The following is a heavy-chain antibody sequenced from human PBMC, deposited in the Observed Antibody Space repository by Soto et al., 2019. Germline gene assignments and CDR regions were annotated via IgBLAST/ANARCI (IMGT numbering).Heavy chain of an antibody. CDR1: GFTFSSYS. CDR3: ARLIHSGWFDP. J-gene: IGHJ5*02. CDR2: ISSSSSYI. Sequence: PVGSLRLSCAASGFTFSSYSMNWVRQAPGKGLEWVSSISSSSSYIYYADSVKGRFTISRDNAKDSLYLQMNSLRAEDTAVYYCARLIHSGWFDPWGQGTLVTVSS. V-gene: IGHV3-21*01. D-gene: IGHD2-15*01.